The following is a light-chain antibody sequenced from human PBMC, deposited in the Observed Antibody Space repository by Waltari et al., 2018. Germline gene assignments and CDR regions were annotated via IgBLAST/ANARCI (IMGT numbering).Light chain of an antibody. CDR1: SPTTGNNY. V-gene: IGLV1-51*01. J-gene: IGLJ2*01. CDR3: GTWDSSLSAGV. CDR2: DNN. Sequence: QSVLTQPPSVSAAPGQKVTISCSGSSPTTGNNYVSRYHQLPGTAPKPLIYDNNNRPSGIPDRFSGSKSGTSATLGITGLQTGDEADYYCGTWDSSLSAGVFGGGTKLTVL.